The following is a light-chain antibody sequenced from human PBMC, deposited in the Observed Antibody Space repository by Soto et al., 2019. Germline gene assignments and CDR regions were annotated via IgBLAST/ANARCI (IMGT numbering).Light chain of an antibody. V-gene: IGLV2-8*01. CDR3: SSCSGSNNTYV. J-gene: IGLJ1*01. CDR1: SSDVGGCKF. Sequence: QSALTQPPSASGSPGQSVTISCTGTSSDVGGCKFVSWYQQYPGKAPKLIIYEVSKRTSGVPDRFSGFKSGNTASLTVSGLQAEDEADYYCSSCSGSNNTYVFGTGTKLTVL. CDR2: EVS.